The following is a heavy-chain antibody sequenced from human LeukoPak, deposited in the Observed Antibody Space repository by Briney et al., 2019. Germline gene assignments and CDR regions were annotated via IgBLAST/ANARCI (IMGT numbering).Heavy chain of an antibody. CDR1: GYTLTDYY. D-gene: IGHD3-22*01. CDR2: ISAYNGNT. CDR3: ARSLEGHYYDSSSPDAFDI. V-gene: IGHV1-18*04. Sequence: ASVKVSCKASGYTLTDYYLHWVRQAPGQGLEWMGWISAYNGNTNYAQKLQGRVTMTTDTSTSTAYMELRSLRSDDTAVYYCARSLEGHYYDSSSPDAFDIWGQGTMVTVSS. J-gene: IGHJ3*02.